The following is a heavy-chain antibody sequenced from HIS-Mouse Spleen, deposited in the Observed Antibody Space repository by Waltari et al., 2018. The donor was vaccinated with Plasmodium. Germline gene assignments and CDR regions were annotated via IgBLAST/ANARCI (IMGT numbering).Heavy chain of an antibody. J-gene: IGHJ3*02. V-gene: IGHV3-15*01. CDR1: GFPFSNAW. CDR3: TTGLGAFDI. Sequence: EVQLVESGGGLVKPGGSLSFSCAASGFPFSNAWMSWVRQAPGKGLEWVCRIKSKTDGGTTDYAAPVKGRFTISRDDSKNTLYLQMNSLKTEDTAVYYCTTGLGAFDIWGQGTMVTVSS. CDR2: IKSKTDGGTT.